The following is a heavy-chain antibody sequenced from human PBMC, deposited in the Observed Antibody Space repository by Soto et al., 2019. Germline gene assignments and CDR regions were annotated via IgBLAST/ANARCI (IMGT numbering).Heavy chain of an antibody. Sequence: SETLSLTCAVYGGSFSGYYWSWIRQPPGKGLEWIGEINHSGSTNYNPSLKSRVTISVDTSKNQFSLKLSSVTAADTAVYYCARDHPNWYFDLWGRGTPVTVSS. V-gene: IGHV4-34*01. CDR1: GGSFSGYY. CDR3: ARDHPNWYFDL. CDR2: INHSGST. J-gene: IGHJ2*01.